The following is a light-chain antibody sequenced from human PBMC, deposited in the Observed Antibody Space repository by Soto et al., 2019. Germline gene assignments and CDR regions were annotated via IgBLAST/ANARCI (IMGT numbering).Light chain of an antibody. Sequence: EIVLTQSPATLSLSPGERATLSCRASQSVISSLAWYQQKPGQAPRLLIYHASNRATGIPARFTGSGSGTDFTLTISSLEPEDFAVYYCQQRSAWSWTFGQGTKVEIK. J-gene: IGKJ1*01. CDR2: HAS. CDR3: QQRSAWSWT. V-gene: IGKV3-11*01. CDR1: QSVISS.